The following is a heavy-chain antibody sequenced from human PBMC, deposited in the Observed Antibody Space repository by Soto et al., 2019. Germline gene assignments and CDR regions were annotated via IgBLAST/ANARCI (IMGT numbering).Heavy chain of an antibody. V-gene: IGHV6-1*01. D-gene: IGHD6-6*01. CDR3: ARLVGNSWLDH. CDR2: TYYRSIWQT. J-gene: IGHJ5*02. Sequence: QVQLQQSGPGLVKPSQTLSLTCAISGDSVSSNDAVWNWIRQSPSRGLEWLGRTYYRSIWQTEXAXSXKXXMTINPDASKNRFSLQLNSVTPEDTAMYYCARLVGNSWLDHWGQGTLVTVSA. CDR1: GDSVSSNDAV.